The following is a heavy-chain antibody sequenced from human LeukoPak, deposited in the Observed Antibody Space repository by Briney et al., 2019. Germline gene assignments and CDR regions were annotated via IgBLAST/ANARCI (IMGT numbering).Heavy chain of an antibody. CDR3: AREWADGCSGGSCYSLGYYYYYMDV. CDR1: GGSISSYY. V-gene: IGHV4-4*07. D-gene: IGHD2-15*01. Sequence: NPSETLSLTCTVSGGSISSYYWSWIRQPAGKGLEWIGRIYTSGSTNYNLSLKSRVTMSVDTSKNQFSLKLSSVTAADTAVYYCAREWADGCSGGSCYSLGYYYYYMDVWGKGTTVTVSS. CDR2: IYTSGST. J-gene: IGHJ6*03.